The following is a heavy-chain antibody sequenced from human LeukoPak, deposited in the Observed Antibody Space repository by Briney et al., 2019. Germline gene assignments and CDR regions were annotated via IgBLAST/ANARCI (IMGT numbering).Heavy chain of an antibody. D-gene: IGHD3-22*01. V-gene: IGHV4-4*07. CDR3: ARSTGFYTTYYMDV. CDR1: GDSMGNYY. CDR2: IRSDGTT. Sequence: PWETLSLTCTVSGDSMGNYYWNWLRQPAGKGLEWIGRIRSDGTTYANPSLESAVTMSVDMSNNHSDPRLSSATAADTAVYYCARSTGFYTTYYMDVWGKGTTVTVSS. J-gene: IGHJ6*03.